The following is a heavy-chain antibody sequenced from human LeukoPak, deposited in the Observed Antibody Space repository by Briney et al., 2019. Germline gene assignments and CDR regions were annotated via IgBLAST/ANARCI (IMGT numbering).Heavy chain of an antibody. CDR1: GGSISSGSYY. J-gene: IGHJ6*03. V-gene: IGHV4-61*02. CDR3: AREIVVVPAAISPRSDYYYYMDV. D-gene: IGHD2-2*01. CDR2: IYTSGST. Sequence: SETLSLTCTVSGGSISSGSYYWSWIRQPAGKGLEWIGRIYTSGSTNYNPSLKSRVTISVDTSKNQFSLKLSSVTAADTAVYYCAREIVVVPAAISPRSDYYYYMDVWGKGTTVTISS.